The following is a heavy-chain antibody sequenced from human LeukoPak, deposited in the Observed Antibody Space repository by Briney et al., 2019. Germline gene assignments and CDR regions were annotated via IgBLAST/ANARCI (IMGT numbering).Heavy chain of an antibody. D-gene: IGHD2-2*01. V-gene: IGHV4-34*01. J-gene: IGHJ5*02. CDR3: ARGSGYCSRTSCPS. CDR1: GGSFSGYY. CDR2: INHSGST. Sequence: SETLSLTCAVYGGSFSGYYRSWIRQPPGKGLEWIGEINHSGSTNYNPSLKSRVTISVDTSKNQFSLKVRSVTAADTAVYYCARGSGYCSRTSCPSWGQGTLVTVSS.